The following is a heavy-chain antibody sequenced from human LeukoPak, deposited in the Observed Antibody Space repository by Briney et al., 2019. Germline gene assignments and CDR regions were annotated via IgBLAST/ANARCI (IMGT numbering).Heavy chain of an antibody. Sequence: GGSLRLSCAASGFNVSNNYMTWVRQAPGKGLEWVSLIYSSGSTYYADSVKGRFTISRDNSNNTLYLQVNSLRAEDTAVYYCARIVYNSSWYHFDYWGQGTLVTVSS. CDR1: GFNVSNNY. D-gene: IGHD6-13*01. CDR2: IYSSGST. J-gene: IGHJ4*02. V-gene: IGHV3-53*01. CDR3: ARIVYNSSWYHFDY.